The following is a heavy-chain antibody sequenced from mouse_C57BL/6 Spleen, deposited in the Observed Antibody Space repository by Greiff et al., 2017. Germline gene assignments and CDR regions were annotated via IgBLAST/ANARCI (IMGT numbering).Heavy chain of an antibody. CDR3: ARREITTVVATDWYFDV. CDR1: GYAFTNYL. J-gene: IGHJ1*03. CDR2: INPGSGGT. Sequence: QVQLQQSGAELVRPGTSVKVSCKASGYAFTNYLIEWVKQRPGQGLAWIGVINPGSGGTNYNEKFKGKATLTADKSSSTAYMQLSSLTSEDSAVYFCARREITTVVATDWYFDVWGTGTTVTVSS. V-gene: IGHV1-54*01. D-gene: IGHD1-1*01.